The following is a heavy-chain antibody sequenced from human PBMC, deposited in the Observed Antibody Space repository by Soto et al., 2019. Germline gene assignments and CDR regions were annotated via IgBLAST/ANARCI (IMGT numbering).Heavy chain of an antibody. D-gene: IGHD3-16*01. CDR3: ARDQGGSSTN. CDR1: GFAFSSYS. J-gene: IGHJ4*02. V-gene: IGHV3-30-3*01. Sequence: LRLSCAASGFAFSSYSMHWVRQAPGKGLEWVTLISYDGSSKYYADSVKGRFTISRDNSKNTLYMEMNSLRPEDTALYYCARDQGGSSTNWGQGTLVTVSS. CDR2: ISYDGSSK.